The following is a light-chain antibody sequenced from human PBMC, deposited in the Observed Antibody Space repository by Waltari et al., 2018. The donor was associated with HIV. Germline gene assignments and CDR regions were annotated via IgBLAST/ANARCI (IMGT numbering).Light chain of an antibody. CDR3: QQYYSTPQDT. CDR1: QSVFSRSTNKNY. J-gene: IGKJ2*01. CDR2: WAS. Sequence: DIVMTQSPDSLAVSLGERATINCKSSQSVFSRSTNKNYLAWYHKKSGQPPNLLFYWASTRESGVPDRSSGSRYATDFTLNISNLQAEDVAVYYCQQYYSTPQDTFGQGTKLEIK. V-gene: IGKV4-1*01.